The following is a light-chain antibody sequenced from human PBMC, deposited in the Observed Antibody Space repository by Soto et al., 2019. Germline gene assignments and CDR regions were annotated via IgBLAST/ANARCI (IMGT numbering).Light chain of an antibody. CDR3: QQRSSFWPEYT. V-gene: IGKV1-39*01. J-gene: IGKJ2*01. Sequence: DIQMTQSPSSLSASVGDRVTITCRASQNIDTYLNWYQQSPGKAPKVLIYAASTLRSGVPSRFSGSGSGTDFTLTISSLEPEDFAVYYCQQRSSFWPEYTFGQGTKVEIK. CDR2: AAS. CDR1: QNIDTY.